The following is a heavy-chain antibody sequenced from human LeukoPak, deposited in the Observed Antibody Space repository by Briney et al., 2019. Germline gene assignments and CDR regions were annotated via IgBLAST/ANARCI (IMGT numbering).Heavy chain of an antibody. Sequence: SETLSLTCTVSGGSISSYYWSWIRQPPGKGLEWIGYIYYSGSTNYNPPLKSRVTISVDTSKNQFSLKLSSVTAADTAVYYCARGSAMATITGFDPWGQGTLVTVSS. CDR2: IYYSGST. J-gene: IGHJ5*02. CDR1: GGSISSYY. CDR3: ARGSAMATITGFDP. D-gene: IGHD5-24*01. V-gene: IGHV4-59*01.